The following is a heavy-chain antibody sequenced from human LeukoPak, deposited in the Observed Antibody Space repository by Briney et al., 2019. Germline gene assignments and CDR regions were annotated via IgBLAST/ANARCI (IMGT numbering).Heavy chain of an antibody. CDR1: GFTFDDYA. V-gene: IGHV3-9*01. CDR2: ISWNSGSI. D-gene: IGHD3-16*02. CDR3: AKDSGIMITFGGVIRFDY. Sequence: GGSLRLSCAASGFTFDDYAMHWVRQAPGKGLEWVSGISWNSGSIGYADSVKGRFTISRDNAKNSLYLQMNSLRAEDTALYYCAKDSGIMITFGGVIRFDYWGQGTLVTVSS. J-gene: IGHJ4*02.